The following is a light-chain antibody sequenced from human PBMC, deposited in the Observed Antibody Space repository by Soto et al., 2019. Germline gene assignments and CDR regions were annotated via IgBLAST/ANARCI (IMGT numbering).Light chain of an antibody. Sequence: EIVMTQSPATLSVSPGERVTLSCRASQSVSSNLAWYQQKPGQAPRLLIYGASTRDTGIPARFSGSGSGTEFTLTISSLQSEDFAVYYCQQYNNWPWTFGQGTKVEIK. CDR1: QSVSSN. CDR2: GAS. J-gene: IGKJ1*01. CDR3: QQYNNWPWT. V-gene: IGKV3-15*01.